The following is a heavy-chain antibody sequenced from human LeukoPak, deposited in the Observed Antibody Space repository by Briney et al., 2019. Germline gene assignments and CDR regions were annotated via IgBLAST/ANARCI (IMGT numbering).Heavy chain of an antibody. CDR3: ARAGYYYDPYYFDY. CDR2: IYYSGST. V-gene: IGHV4-59*01. CDR1: GGSISSYY. Sequence: SETLSLTCTVSGGSISSYYWSWIRQPPGKGLEWIGYIYYSGSTNYNPSLKSRVTISVDTSKNQFSLKLSSVTAADTAVYYCARAGYYYDPYYFDYWGQGTLVTVSS. D-gene: IGHD3-22*01. J-gene: IGHJ4*02.